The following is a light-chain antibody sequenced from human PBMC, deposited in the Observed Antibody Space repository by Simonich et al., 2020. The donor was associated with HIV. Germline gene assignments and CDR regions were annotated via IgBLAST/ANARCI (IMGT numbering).Light chain of an antibody. CDR3: QQYYSTRT. CDR2: AAS. J-gene: IGKJ1*01. Sequence: DIQMTPSPSSLSASVGDRVTNTCRASQGISNSLAWYQQKPGKAPKLLLYAASRLESGVPSRFSGSGSGTDYTLTISSLQPEDFATYYCQQYYSTRTFGQGTKVEIK. CDR1: QGISNS. V-gene: IGKV1-NL1*01.